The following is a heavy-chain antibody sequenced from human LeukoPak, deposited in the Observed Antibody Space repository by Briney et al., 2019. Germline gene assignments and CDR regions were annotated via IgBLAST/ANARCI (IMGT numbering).Heavy chain of an antibody. D-gene: IGHD6-19*01. CDR2: ISSSSGSI. V-gene: IGHV3-48*01. CDR3: ARDQLFAVADY. Sequence: PAGGSLRLSCAASGFTFSRYSMNWVRQAPGKGLEWVSYISSSSGSIYYADSVKGRFTISRDNAKNSLYLQMNSLRAEDTAVYYCARDQLFAVADYWGQGTLVTVSS. J-gene: IGHJ4*02. CDR1: GFTFSRYS.